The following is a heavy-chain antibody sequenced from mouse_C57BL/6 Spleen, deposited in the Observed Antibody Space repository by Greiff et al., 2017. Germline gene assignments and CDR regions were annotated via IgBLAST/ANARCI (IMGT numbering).Heavy chain of an antibody. CDR2: IYPGSGNT. J-gene: IGHJ4*01. V-gene: IGHV1-66*01. D-gene: IGHD2-10*02. CDR1: GYSFTSYY. CDR3: ARSSDPYYAMDY. Sequence: QVQLQQSGPELVKPGASVKISCKASGYSFTSYYIHWVKQRPGQGLEWIGWIYPGSGNTKYNEKFKGKATLTADTSSSTAYMQLSSLTSEDSAVYYCARSSDPYYAMDYWGQGTSVTVSS.